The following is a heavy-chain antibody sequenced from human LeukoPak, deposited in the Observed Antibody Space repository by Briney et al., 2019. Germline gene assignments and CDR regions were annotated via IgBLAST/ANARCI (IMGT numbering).Heavy chain of an antibody. CDR3: ARVGYTSYYYYGMDV. CDR1: GFTVSSNY. D-gene: IGHD6-13*01. J-gene: IGHJ6*02. CDR2: IYSGGST. Sequence: GGSLRLSCAASGFTVSSNYMSWVRQAPGKGLEWVSVIYSGGSTYYADSVKGRFTISRDNSKNTLYLQMNSLRAEDTAVYYCARVGYTSYYYYGMDVWGQGTTVTVSS. V-gene: IGHV3-66*01.